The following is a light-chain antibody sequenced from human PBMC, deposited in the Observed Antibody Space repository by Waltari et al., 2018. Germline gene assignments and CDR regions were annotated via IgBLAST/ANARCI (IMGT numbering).Light chain of an antibody. V-gene: IGLV2-14*03. CDR2: DFS. CDR1: SSYVGGYNY. J-gene: IGLJ2*01. Sequence: QSALTQPASVSGSPGQSITISCTGTSSYVGGYNYVSWYQQYPGKAPKLMIYDFSKRPSGVSNRFSGSKSGNTASLTISGLQAEDEADYYCCSYAGSRIHVLFGGGTKLTVL. CDR3: CSYAGSRIHVL.